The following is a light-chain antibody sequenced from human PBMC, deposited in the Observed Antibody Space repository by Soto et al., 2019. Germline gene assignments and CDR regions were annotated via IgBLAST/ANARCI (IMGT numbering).Light chain of an antibody. V-gene: IGLV2-23*01. CDR3: CSYAGSGTYV. Sequence: QSALTQPASSSGSPGQSITISCTGTSSDVGSYNLVSWYQQHPGKAPKLIIYEDSKRPSGVSNRFSGSKSGNTASLTISGLQAEDEADYYCCSYAGSGTYVFGTGTKVTVL. CDR1: SSDVGSYNL. CDR2: EDS. J-gene: IGLJ1*01.